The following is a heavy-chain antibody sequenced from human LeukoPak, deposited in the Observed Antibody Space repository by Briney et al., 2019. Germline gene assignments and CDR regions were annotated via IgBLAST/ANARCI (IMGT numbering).Heavy chain of an antibody. CDR1: GFTFDDYA. Sequence: GGPLRLSCAASGFTFDDYAMHWVRQAPGKGLEWVSVIYSGGSTYYADSVKGRFTISRDNSKNTLYLQMNSLRAEDTAVYYCARGGDGMDVWGQGTTVTVSS. CDR2: IYSGGST. V-gene: IGHV3-66*01. J-gene: IGHJ6*02. CDR3: ARGGDGMDV.